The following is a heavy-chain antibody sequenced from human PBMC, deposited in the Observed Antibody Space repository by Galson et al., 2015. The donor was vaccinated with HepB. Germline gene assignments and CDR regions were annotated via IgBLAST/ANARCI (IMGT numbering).Heavy chain of an antibody. D-gene: IGHD6-19*01. J-gene: IGHJ3*02. CDR1: GFTFSRSA. CDR3: AKMTVAGTIPGVFDI. CDR2: ISGHGIST. Sequence: SLRLSCAASGFTFSRSAMSWVRQTPVNGLEWISAISGHGISTYYADSVKGRFTVSRDNSKNTLYLQMNSLRVEDTAIYYCAKMTVAGTIPGVFDIWGQGTIVTVSS. V-gene: IGHV3-23*01.